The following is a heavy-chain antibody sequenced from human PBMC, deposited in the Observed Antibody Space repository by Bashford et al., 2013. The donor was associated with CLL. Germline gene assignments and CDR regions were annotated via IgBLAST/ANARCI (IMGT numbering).Heavy chain of an antibody. D-gene: IGHD6-19*01. V-gene: IGHV3-23*01. CDR1: RFTFSSST. CDR3: ARGPSNGGWYPYYFDN. Sequence: ETLSLTCIVSRFTFSSSTMSWVRQAPGKGLEWVSSISPGGTSTHYADSVKGRFTVSRDNSENTLYLELNSLRAEDTAIYYCARGPSNGGWYPYYFDNVGPGNPGHRLL. CDR2: ISPGGTST. J-gene: IGHJ4*02.